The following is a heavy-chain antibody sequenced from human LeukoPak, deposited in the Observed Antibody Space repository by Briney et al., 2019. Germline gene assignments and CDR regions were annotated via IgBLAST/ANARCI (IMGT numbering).Heavy chain of an antibody. CDR3: ARGNILTGYCFDF. D-gene: IGHD3-9*01. V-gene: IGHV4-59*11. CDR1: DDSFSSHY. J-gene: IGHJ4*02. CDR2: ISYIGST. Sequence: PSETLSLTCAVSDDSFSSHYWTWIRQPPGKGLEWIGYISYIGSTNYNPSLKSRVTISIDTSKNQFSLKLSSVTAADTAVYYCARGNILTGYCFDFWGQGALVTVSS.